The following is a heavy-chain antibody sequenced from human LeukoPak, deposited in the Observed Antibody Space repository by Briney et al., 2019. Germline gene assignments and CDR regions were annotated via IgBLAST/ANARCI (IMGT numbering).Heavy chain of an antibody. D-gene: IGHD6-6*01. CDR3: ARAGYSSSRGAFDY. V-gene: IGHV3-21*01. Sequence: GGSLRLSCEASGFTFSSYNMNWVRQAPGKGLEWVSSISTRGYIYYADSVKGRFTISRDNTKNSLYLQMNSLRAEDTAVYYCARAGYSSSRGAFDYWGQGTLVTVSS. J-gene: IGHJ4*02. CDR2: ISTRGYI. CDR1: GFTFSSYN.